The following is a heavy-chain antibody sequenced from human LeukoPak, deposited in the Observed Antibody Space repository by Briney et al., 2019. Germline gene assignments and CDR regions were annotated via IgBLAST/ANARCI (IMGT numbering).Heavy chain of an antibody. CDR2: IYYSGST. Sequence: PSETLSLTCTVSGGSISSYYWSWIRQPPGKGLEWIGYIYYSGSTNYNPSLKSRVTISVDTSKNQFSLKLSSVTAADTAVYYCARDFCPDYHDSSGCASYNWFDPWGQGTLVTVSS. J-gene: IGHJ5*02. CDR1: GGSISSYY. D-gene: IGHD3-22*01. V-gene: IGHV4-59*01. CDR3: ARDFCPDYHDSSGCASYNWFDP.